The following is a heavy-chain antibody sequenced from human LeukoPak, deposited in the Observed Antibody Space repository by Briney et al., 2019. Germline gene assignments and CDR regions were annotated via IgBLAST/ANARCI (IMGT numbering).Heavy chain of an antibody. V-gene: IGHV3-74*01. CDR2: INSDGSST. D-gene: IGHD6-19*01. CDR1: GFTFSSYW. Sequence: GGSLRLSCAASGFTFSSYWMHWVRQAPGKGLVWVSRINSDGSSTSYADSVKGRFTISRDNAKNTLYLQMNSLRAEDTALYYCAKGISGYSSGWSVYYYMDVWGKGTTVTVSS. CDR3: AKGISGYSSGWSVYYYMDV. J-gene: IGHJ6*03.